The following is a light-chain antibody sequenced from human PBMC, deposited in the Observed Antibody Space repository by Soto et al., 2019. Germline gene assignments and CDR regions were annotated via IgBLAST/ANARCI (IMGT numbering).Light chain of an antibody. CDR2: EVT. CDR3: SSYTSSNTPYA. V-gene: IGLV2-14*01. J-gene: IGLJ1*01. Sequence: QSALTQPASVSGSPGQSITISCTGSSSDVGAYHFVSWYQHHPGKAPKLILYEVTARPSGVSSRFSGSKSGNTASLTISGLQADDEANYYCSSYTSSNTPYAFGTGTKVTVL. CDR1: SSDVGAYHF.